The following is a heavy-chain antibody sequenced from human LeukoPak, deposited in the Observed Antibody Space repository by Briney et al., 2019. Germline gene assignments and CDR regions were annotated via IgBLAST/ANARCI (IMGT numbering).Heavy chain of an antibody. Sequence: GGSLRLSCAASGFTFSSYWMNWVRQAPGKGLEWVANIKQDGSEKNYVDSVKGRFTISRDNAKNSLYLQMNSLRAEDTAVYYCARGDSSGWLPAYWGRGTLVTVSS. J-gene: IGHJ4*02. CDR2: IKQDGSEK. CDR1: GFTFSSYW. CDR3: ARGDSSGWLPAY. D-gene: IGHD6-19*01. V-gene: IGHV3-7*04.